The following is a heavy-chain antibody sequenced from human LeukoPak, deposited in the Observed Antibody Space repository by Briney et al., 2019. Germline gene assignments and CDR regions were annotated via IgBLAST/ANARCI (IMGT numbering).Heavy chain of an antibody. CDR2: ISSSSSYI. J-gene: IGHJ3*02. D-gene: IGHD1-1*01. CDR3: ARGANWNDVAAFDI. Sequence: RGSLRLSRAASGFTFSSYSMNWVRQGPGKGLECVSSISSSSSYIYYADSVKGRFTISRDNAKNSLYLHMNSVRAEDTAVYYCARGANWNDVAAFDIWGQGTMVTVSS. CDR1: GFTFSSYS. V-gene: IGHV3-21*01.